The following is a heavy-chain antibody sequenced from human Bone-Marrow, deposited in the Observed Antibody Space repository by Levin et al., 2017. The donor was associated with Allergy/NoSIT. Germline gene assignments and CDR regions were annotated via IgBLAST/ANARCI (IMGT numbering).Heavy chain of an antibody. CDR1: GFTFRSYW. J-gene: IGHJ3*02. CDR2: IKQDGSEK. V-gene: IGHV3-7*04. Sequence: LSLPCAASGFTFRSYWMSWVRQAPGKGLEWVANIKQDGSEKYYVDSVKGRFTISRDNAKNSLYLQMNSLRAEDTAVYYCARFKDIVVVPAATGGVTFAFDIWGQGTMVTVSS. D-gene: IGHD2-2*01. CDR3: ARFKDIVVVPAATGGVTFAFDI.